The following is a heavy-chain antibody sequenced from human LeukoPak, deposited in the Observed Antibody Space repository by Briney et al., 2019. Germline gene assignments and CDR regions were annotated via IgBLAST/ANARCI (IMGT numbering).Heavy chain of an antibody. CDR3: ARVPRYSTADY. CDR2: INHSGST. D-gene: IGHD4-4*01. CDR1: GGSISSYY. V-gene: IGHV4-34*01. Sequence: SETLSLTCTVSGGSISSYYWSWIRQPPGKGLEWIGEINHSGSTNYNPSLKSRVTISVDTSKNQFSLKLSSVTAADTAVYYCARVPRYSTADYWGQGTLVTVSS. J-gene: IGHJ4*02.